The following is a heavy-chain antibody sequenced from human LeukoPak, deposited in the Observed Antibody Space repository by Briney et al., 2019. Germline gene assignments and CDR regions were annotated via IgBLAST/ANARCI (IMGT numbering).Heavy chain of an antibody. D-gene: IGHD3-10*01. V-gene: IGHV3-11*01. CDR1: GGSFSGYY. Sequence: LSLTCAVYGGSFSGYYMSWIRQAPGKGLEWVSYISSSGSTIYYADSVKGRFTISRDNAKNSLYLQMNSLRAEDTAVYYCASSYGSGSPFDYWGQGTLVTVSS. CDR3: ASSYGSGSPFDY. J-gene: IGHJ4*02. CDR2: ISSSGSTI.